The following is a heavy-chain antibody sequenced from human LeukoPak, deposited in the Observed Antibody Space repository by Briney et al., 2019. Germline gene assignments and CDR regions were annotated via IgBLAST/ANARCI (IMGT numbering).Heavy chain of an antibody. CDR3: ASYYVAFDI. Sequence: PSETLSLTCAAYGGSFSGYYWSWIRQPPGKGLEWIGSIYYSGSTYYNPSLKSRVTISVDTSKNQFSLKLSSETAADTAVYYCASYYVAFDIWGQGTMVTVSS. CDR1: GGSFSGYY. J-gene: IGHJ3*02. V-gene: IGHV4-34*01. D-gene: IGHD1-26*01. CDR2: IYYSGST.